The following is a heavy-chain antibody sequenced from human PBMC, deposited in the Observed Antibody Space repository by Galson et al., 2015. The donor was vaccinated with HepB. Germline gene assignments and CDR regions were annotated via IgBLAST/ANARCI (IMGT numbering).Heavy chain of an antibody. CDR1: GFQFNTYS. D-gene: IGHD6-19*01. CDR3: ARDGAVTDQPNLDY. J-gene: IGHJ4*02. CDR2: ISSSSNYI. Sequence: SLRLSCAASGFQFNTYSMVWVRQAPGKGLEWVSSISSSSNYIYYADSVKGRFTISRDNARTSLFLQMDSLRADDTAVYYCARDGAVTDQPNLDYWGQGTLVTVSS. V-gene: IGHV3-21*01.